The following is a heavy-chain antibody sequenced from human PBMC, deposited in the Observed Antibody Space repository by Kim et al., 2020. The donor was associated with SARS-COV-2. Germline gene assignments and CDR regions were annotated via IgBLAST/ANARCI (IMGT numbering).Heavy chain of an antibody. CDR2: ITKSSNTI. CDR1: GFSFSAYD. J-gene: IGHJ3*02. V-gene: IGHV3-48*02. D-gene: IGHD3-16*01. Sequence: GGSLRLSCATSGFSFSAYDMNWVRQAPGKGLEWLSFITKSSNTIYYADSVKGRFTISRDNTKNSLYLQMNSLRDEETAVYYCVRDRMGGAFDIWGQGTMVTVSS. CDR3: VRDRMGGAFDI.